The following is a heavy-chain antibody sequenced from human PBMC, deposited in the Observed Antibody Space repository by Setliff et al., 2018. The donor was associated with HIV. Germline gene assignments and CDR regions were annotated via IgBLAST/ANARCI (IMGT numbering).Heavy chain of an antibody. Sequence: PSETLSLTCTVSGDSIDDFYWSWIRQPPGQGLEWIGYIFSNVTTNYSPSLKSRVTMSIDRSKSQFLLNLTPVNASDTAIYYCARRKLSKGGAFDYWGQGALVTVSS. CDR3: ARRKLSKGGAFDY. V-gene: IGHV4-4*09. J-gene: IGHJ4*02. CDR2: IFSNVTT. CDR1: GDSIDDFY. D-gene: IGHD1-1*01.